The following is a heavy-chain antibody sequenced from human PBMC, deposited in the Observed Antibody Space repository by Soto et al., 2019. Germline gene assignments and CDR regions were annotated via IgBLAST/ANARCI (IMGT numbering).Heavy chain of an antibody. J-gene: IGHJ5*02. CDR3: ARGLVLRYFDWLPTPFDP. D-gene: IGHD3-9*01. CDR2: MNPNSGNT. V-gene: IGHV1-8*01. Sequence: GASVKVSCKASGYTFTSYDINWVRQATGQGLEWMGWMNPNSGNTGYAQKFQGRVTMTRNTSISTAYMELSSLRSEDTAVYYCARGLVLRYFDWLPTPFDPWGQGTLVTVSS. CDR1: GYTFTSYD.